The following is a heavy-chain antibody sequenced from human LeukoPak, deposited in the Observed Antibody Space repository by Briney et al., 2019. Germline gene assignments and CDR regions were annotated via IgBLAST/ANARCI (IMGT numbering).Heavy chain of an antibody. CDR1: GGTFSSYA. V-gene: IGHV1-69*04. CDR3: ARLVVDATEDAFDI. D-gene: IGHD2-15*01. CDR2: ITPILGIA. J-gene: IGHJ3*02. Sequence: GASVKVSCKASGGTFSSYAISWVRQAPGQGLEWMGRITPILGIANYAQKFQGRVTITADKSTSTAYMELSSLRSEDTAVYYCARLVVDATEDAFDIWGQGTMVTVSS.